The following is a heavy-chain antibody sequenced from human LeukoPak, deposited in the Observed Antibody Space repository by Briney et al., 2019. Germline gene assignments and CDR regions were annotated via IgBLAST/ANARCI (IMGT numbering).Heavy chain of an antibody. V-gene: IGHV1-8*03. CDR2: MIPNSGNT. CDR1: GYTFTSCD. D-gene: IGHD2-2*02. CDR3: ARGGYCSSTSCYTGPFDP. J-gene: IGHJ5*02. Sequence: ASVKVSCKASGYTFTSCDINWVRQATGQGLEWMGWMIPNSGNTGYAQKFQGRVTITRNTSISTAYMELSSLRSEDTAVYYCARGGYCSSTSCYTGPFDPWGQGTLVTVSS.